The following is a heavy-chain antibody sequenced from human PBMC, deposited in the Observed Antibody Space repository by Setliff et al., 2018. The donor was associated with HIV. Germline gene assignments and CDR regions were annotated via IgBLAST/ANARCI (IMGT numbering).Heavy chain of an antibody. V-gene: IGHV3-23*01. J-gene: IGHJ4*02. D-gene: IGHD1-26*01. CDR3: ATDCAVVGGTGSLDS. CDR1: GDSISSSSYY. CDR2: ISGSGDIT. Sequence: PSETLSLTCSVSGDSISSSSYYWGWIRQPPGKGLEWVSVISGSGDITYYRESVKGRFTVSRDNSNNTVYLQMNSLRVEDTAVYYCATDCAVVGGTGSLDSWGQGTLVTVSS.